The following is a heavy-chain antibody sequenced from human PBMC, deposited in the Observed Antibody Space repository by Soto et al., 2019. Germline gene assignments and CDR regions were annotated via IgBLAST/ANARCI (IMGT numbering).Heavy chain of an antibody. CDR1: GGSISSSSYY. J-gene: IGHJ6*02. CDR2: IYYSGST. CDR3: VVWFGESLYYYYGMDV. V-gene: IGHV4-39*01. Sequence: PSETLSLTCTVSGGSISSSSYYWGRIRQPPGKGLEWIGSIYYSGSTYYNPSLKSRVTISVDTSKNQFSLKLSSVTAADTAVYYCVVWFGESLYYYYGMDVWGQGTTVTVS. D-gene: IGHD3-10*01.